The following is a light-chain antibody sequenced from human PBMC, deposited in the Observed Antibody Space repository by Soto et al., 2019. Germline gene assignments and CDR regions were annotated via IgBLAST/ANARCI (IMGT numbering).Light chain of an antibody. J-gene: IGLJ1*01. CDR2: EVS. CDR3: SSYAGSNNLYV. Sequence: QSALTQPASVSGSPGQSITISCTGTSSDVGGYNFVSWYQHHPGKAPKLMIYEVSKRPSGVPDRFSGSKSGNTASLTVSGLQAEDEADYYCSSYAGSNNLYVFGAGTKLTVL. V-gene: IGLV2-8*01. CDR1: SSDVGGYNF.